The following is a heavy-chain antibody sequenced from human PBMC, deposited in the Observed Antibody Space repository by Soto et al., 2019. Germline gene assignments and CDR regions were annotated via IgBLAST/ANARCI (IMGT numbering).Heavy chain of an antibody. CDR2: IYYSGST. Sequence: SETLSLTCAVSGGAISSGGYSWNWIRQPPGKGLEWIGSIYYSGSTYYNPSLKSRVTISVDTSKNQFSLKLSSVTAADTAVYYCARRIVGATTFDYWGQGTLVTVSS. J-gene: IGHJ4*02. CDR1: GGAISSGGYS. CDR3: ARRIVGATTFDY. V-gene: IGHV4-39*01. D-gene: IGHD1-26*01.